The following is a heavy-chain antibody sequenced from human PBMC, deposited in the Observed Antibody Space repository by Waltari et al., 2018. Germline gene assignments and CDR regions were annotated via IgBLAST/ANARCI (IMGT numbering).Heavy chain of an antibody. D-gene: IGHD1-26*01. V-gene: IGHV3-48*04. CDR1: GFTFSSYS. CDR3: ARGMVGAAYFDC. J-gene: IGHJ4*02. CDR2: ISSSSTI. Sequence: EVQLVESGGGLVQPGGSLRLSCVASGFTFSSYSMNWVRQAPGKGVEWVSYISSSSTINYADSVKGRFTISRDSPKNSLYLQMNSLRAEDAAVYYCARGMVGAAYFDCWGQGALVSVSS.